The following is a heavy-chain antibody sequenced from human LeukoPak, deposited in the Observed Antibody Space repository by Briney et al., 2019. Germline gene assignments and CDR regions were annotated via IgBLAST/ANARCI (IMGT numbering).Heavy chain of an antibody. V-gene: IGHV3-48*04. CDR1: GFTFSSYS. D-gene: IGHD3-3*01. CDR2: ISSSSGTI. Sequence: PGGSLRLSCAASGFTFSSYSMNWVRQASGKGLEWVSYISSSSGTIYNADSVTGRFTISRDNAKNSLYLQMNSLRAEDTALYYCARGQGDFWSGYYYYYYMDVWGKGTTVTVSS. CDR3: ARGQGDFWSGYYYYYYMDV. J-gene: IGHJ6*03.